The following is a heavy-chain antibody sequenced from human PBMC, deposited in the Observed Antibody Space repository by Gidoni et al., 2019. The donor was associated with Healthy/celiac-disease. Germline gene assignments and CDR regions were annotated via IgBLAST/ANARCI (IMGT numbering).Heavy chain of an antibody. CDR3: ARGRYCSSTSCYRGWFDP. Sequence: QVQLQQWGAGLLKPSETLSLTCAVYGGSFSGYYWSWIRQPPGKGLEWIGEINHSGSTNYNPSIKSRVTISVDTSKNQFSLKLSSVTAADTAVYYCARGRYCSSTSCYRGWFDPWGQGTLVTVSS. CDR1: GGSFSGYY. V-gene: IGHV4-34*01. CDR2: INHSGST. D-gene: IGHD2-2*01. J-gene: IGHJ5*02.